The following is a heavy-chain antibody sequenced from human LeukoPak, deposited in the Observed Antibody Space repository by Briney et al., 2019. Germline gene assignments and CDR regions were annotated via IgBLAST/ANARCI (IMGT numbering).Heavy chain of an antibody. J-gene: IGHJ4*02. CDR2: ISAYNGNT. Sequence: ASVKVSCKASGYTFTSYGISWVRQAPGQGLEWMGWISAYNGNTNYAQKLQGRVTMTTDTSTSTAYMELRSLRSDDTAVYYRARERAQGSTSCDDYWGQGTLVTVSS. CDR1: GYTFTSYG. V-gene: IGHV1-18*01. CDR3: ARERAQGSTSCDDY. D-gene: IGHD2-2*01.